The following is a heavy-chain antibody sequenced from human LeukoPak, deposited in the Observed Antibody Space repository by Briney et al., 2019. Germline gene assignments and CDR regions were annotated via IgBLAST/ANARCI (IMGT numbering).Heavy chain of an antibody. CDR2: IFDGKTI. Sequence: SETLSLTCADYGESLNYYYWSWIRQSPGKGLEWIGDIFDGKTINYNPSLKSRVTISAATSSQQFSLNLKSVTAADTAVYFCASGAWATRLNSWAQGALVIVSS. D-gene: IGHD4-23*01. CDR3: ASGAWATRLNS. V-gene: IGHV4-34*12. CDR1: GESLNYYY. J-gene: IGHJ4*02.